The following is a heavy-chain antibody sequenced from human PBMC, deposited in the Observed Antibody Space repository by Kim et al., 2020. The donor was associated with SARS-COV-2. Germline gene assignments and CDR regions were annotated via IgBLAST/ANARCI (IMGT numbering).Heavy chain of an antibody. CDR3: ASLPLFNLGETG. D-gene: IGHD3-10*01. Sequence: GGSLRLSCAASGFTFSSYEMNWVRQAPGKGLEWVSYISSSGSTIYYADSVKGRFTISRDNAKNSLYLQMNSLRAEDTAVYYCASLPLFNLGETGWGQGTLVTVSS. V-gene: IGHV3-48*03. CDR2: ISSSGSTI. CDR1: GFTFSSYE. J-gene: IGHJ4*02.